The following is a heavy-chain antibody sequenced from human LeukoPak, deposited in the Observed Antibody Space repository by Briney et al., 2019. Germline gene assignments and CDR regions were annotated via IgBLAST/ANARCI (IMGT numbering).Heavy chain of an antibody. V-gene: IGHV4-39*01. CDR3: ARQKVATGYYFDY. CDR2: IYYGGST. Sequence: PSETLSLTCTVSGGSISSSSYYWGWIRQPPGKGLEWIGSIYYGGSTYYNPSLKSRVTISVDTSKNQFSLKLSSVTAADTAVYYCARQKVATGYYFDYWGQGTLVTVSS. CDR1: GGSISSSSYY. J-gene: IGHJ4*02. D-gene: IGHD5-12*01.